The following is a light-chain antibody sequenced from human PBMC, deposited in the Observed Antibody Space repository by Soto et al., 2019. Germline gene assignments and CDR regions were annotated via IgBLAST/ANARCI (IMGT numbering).Light chain of an antibody. J-gene: IGKJ1*01. CDR3: QQYGSSPQT. CDR2: GAS. V-gene: IGKV3-20*01. Sequence: EIVLTQSPGTLSLSPGERATLSCRASQSVSSSYFAWYQHKPGQAPRLLIYGASSRATGIPDRFSGSGSGTDFTLTIGRLEPEDFAVYYCQQYGSSPQTFGQGTKVEIK. CDR1: QSVSSSY.